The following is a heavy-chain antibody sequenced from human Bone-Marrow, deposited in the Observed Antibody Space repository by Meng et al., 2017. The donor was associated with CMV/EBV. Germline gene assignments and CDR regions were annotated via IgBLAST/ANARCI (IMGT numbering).Heavy chain of an antibody. J-gene: IGHJ4*02. V-gene: IGHV3-23*01. D-gene: IGHD3-22*01. CDR3: AKVWDYYDSSGYSTYDY. Sequence: FTFSSYAMSWVRQAPGKGLEWVSAISGSGGSTYYADSVKGRFTISRDNSKNTLYLQMNSLRAEDTAVYYCAKVWDYYDSSGYSTYDYWGQGTLVTVSS. CDR1: FTFSSYA. CDR2: ISGSGGST.